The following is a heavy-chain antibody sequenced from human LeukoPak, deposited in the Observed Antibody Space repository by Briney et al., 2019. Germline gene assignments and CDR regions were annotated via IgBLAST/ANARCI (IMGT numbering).Heavy chain of an antibody. J-gene: IGHJ3*02. D-gene: IGHD2-2*01. CDR3: AKDMGIVVVPAAIPRYAFDI. V-gene: IGHV3-21*04. CDR1: GFTFSSYA. CDR2: ISSSSSYI. Sequence: GGSLRLSCAASGFTFSSYAMSWVRQAPGKGLEWVSSISSSSSYIYYADSVKGRFTISRDNAKNSLYLQMNSLRAEDTALYYCAKDMGIVVVPAAIPRYAFDIWGQGTMVTVSS.